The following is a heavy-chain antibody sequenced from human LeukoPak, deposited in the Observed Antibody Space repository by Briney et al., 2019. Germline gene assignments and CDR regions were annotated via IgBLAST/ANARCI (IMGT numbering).Heavy chain of an antibody. Sequence: PGGSLRLSCAASGFTFSNYDMIWVRQAPGKGLEWVAVISYDEIDKYYADSVKGRFTISRDNSKSTLYLQMNSLRAEDTAVYYCVKDLSRLGAFHIWGQGTMVTVSS. D-gene: IGHD5-12*01. J-gene: IGHJ3*02. CDR2: ISYDEIDK. CDR3: VKDLSRLGAFHI. CDR1: GFTFSNYD. V-gene: IGHV3-30*18.